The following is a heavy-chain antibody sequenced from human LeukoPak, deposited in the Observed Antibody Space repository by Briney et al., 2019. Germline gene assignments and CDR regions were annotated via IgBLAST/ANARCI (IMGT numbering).Heavy chain of an antibody. D-gene: IGHD1-26*01. CDR1: GFTFSTYS. CDR3: ARREVGATLGD. CDR2: ISSGTNYI. J-gene: IGHJ4*02. Sequence: KPGGSLRLSCAASGFTFSTYSMDWVRQAPGKGLEWVSSISSGTNYIYYADSVKGRFTISRDNAKNSLYLQMNSLRAEDTAVYYCARREVGATLGDWGRGTLVTVSS. V-gene: IGHV3-21*01.